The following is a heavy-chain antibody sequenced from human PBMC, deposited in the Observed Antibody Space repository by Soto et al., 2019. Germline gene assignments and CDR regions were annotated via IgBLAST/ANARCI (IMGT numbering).Heavy chain of an antibody. CDR1: GFTFSSYS. J-gene: IGHJ4*02. CDR2: ISSSSSTI. CDR3: ARDEYTVRGPFDY. V-gene: IGHV3-48*01. Sequence: GGSLRLSCAASGFTFSSYSMNWVRQAPGKGLEWVSYISSSSSTIYYTDSVKGRFTISRDNAKNSLYLQMNSLRAEDTVVYYCARDEYTVRGPFDYWGQGTLVTVSS. D-gene: IGHD3-10*01.